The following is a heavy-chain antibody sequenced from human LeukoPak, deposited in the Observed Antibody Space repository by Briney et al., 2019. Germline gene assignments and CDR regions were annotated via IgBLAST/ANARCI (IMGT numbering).Heavy chain of an antibody. CDR3: ARAAESTYGDYDSASDY. J-gene: IGHJ4*02. D-gene: IGHD4-17*01. CDR1: GGTFTSYA. CDR2: IIPSFGTA. Sequence: ASVKVSCKASGGTFTSYAISWVRQAPGQGLEWMGGIIPSFGTANYAQKFQGRVTITMDESTSTAYMDLSTLRSEPTAVYYCARAAESTYGDYDSASDYWGQGTLVTVSS. V-gene: IGHV1-69*05.